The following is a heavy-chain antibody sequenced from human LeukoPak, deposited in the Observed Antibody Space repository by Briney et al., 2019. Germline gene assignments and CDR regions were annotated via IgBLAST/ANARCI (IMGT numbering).Heavy chain of an antibody. CDR3: AKGHTMVRGVMVY. J-gene: IGHJ4*02. D-gene: IGHD3-10*01. Sequence: PGWSLRLSCAASGLTFSSYAMSWLRQAPGKGLDWVSAISGSGGSTYYEDYVEGRFTISGDNSKNTLYLQMNSLRAEDTAVYYCAKGHTMVRGVMVYWGQGTLVTVSS. V-gene: IGHV3-23*01. CDR2: ISGSGGST. CDR1: GLTFSSYA.